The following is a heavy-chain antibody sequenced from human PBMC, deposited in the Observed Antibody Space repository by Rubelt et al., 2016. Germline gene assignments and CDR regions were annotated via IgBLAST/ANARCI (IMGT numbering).Heavy chain of an antibody. CDR2: ISSSSNTI. CDR3: VRDLRTTAMVTFDF. V-gene: IGHV3-48*04. J-gene: IGHJ4*02. D-gene: IGHD5-18*01. Sequence: EVQLVESGGGLVQPGGSLRLSCAASGFTFYDYNMNWVRQAPGKGLEWVSYISSSSNTIYYADFVKGRFTISRDNAKNSLSLQMNSLRAEDTAVYYCVRDLRTTAMVTFDFWGQGTLVTVSS. CDR1: GFTFYDYN.